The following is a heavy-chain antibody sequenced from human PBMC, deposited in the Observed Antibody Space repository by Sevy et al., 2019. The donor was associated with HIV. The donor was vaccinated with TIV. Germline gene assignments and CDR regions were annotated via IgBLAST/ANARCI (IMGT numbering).Heavy chain of an antibody. J-gene: IGHJ4*02. CDR2: ISYDGSNK. Sequence: GGSLRLSCAASGFTFSSYAMHWVRQAPGKGLEWVAVISYDGSNKYYADSVKGRFTISRDNSKNTLYLQMNSLRAEDTAVYYCARDVPGVVWGSYRFHYFDYWGQGTLVTVSS. CDR1: GFTFSSYA. D-gene: IGHD3-16*02. CDR3: ARDVPGVVWGSYRFHYFDY. V-gene: IGHV3-30-3*01.